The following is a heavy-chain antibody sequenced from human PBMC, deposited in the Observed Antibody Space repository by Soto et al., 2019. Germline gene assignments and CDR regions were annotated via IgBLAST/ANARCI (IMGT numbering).Heavy chain of an antibody. Sequence: QVQLVESGGGLVKPGGSLRLSCAASGFTFSDYYMSWIRQAPGKGLEWVSYISSSGSTIYYADSVKGRFTISRDNAKNSLYLQMNSLRAEDTDVYYCASQGREYDYNWGSYRPGSAFDIWGQGTMVTVSS. D-gene: IGHD3-16*02. CDR3: ASQGREYDYNWGSYRPGSAFDI. J-gene: IGHJ3*02. CDR1: GFTFSDYY. CDR2: ISSSGSTI. V-gene: IGHV3-11*01.